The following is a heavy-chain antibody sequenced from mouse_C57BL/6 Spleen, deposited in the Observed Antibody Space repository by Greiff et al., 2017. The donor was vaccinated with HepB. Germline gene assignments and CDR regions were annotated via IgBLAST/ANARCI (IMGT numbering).Heavy chain of an antibody. CDR1: GYAFSSYW. CDR2: IYPGDGDT. D-gene: IGHD2-4*01. Sequence: VKLQESGAELVKPGASVKISCKASGYAFSSYWMNWVKQRPGKGLEWIGQIYPGDGDTNYNGKFKGKATLTADKSSSTAYMQLNSLTSEDSAVYFCARNDYDPRYFDVWGTGTTVTVSS. CDR3: ARNDYDPRYFDV. V-gene: IGHV1-80*01. J-gene: IGHJ1*03.